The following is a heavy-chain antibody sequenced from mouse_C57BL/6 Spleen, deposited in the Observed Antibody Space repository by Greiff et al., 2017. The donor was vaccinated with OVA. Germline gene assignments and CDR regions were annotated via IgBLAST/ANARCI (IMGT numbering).Heavy chain of an antibody. CDR2: INPYNGGT. J-gene: IGHJ4*01. CDR1: GYTFTDYY. D-gene: IGHD1-1*01. CDR3: ARGSVVAPYAMGY. Sequence: VQLQQSGPVLVKPGASVKMSCKASGYTFTDYYMNWVKQSHGKSLEWIGVINPYNGGTSYNQKFKGKATLTVDKSSSTAYMELNRLTSEDSAVYYCARGSVVAPYAMGYWGQGTSVTVSS. V-gene: IGHV1-19*01.